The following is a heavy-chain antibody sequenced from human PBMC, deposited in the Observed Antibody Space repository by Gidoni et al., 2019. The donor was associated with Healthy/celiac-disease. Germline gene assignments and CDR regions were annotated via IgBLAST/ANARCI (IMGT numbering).Heavy chain of an antibody. CDR2: ISGSGGST. V-gene: IGHV3-23*01. CDR3: ATDVLLTSLDY. CDR1: GFTFTSYA. Sequence: EVQLLESGGGLVQPGGSLRLSCAASGFTFTSYAMSWVRQAPRKGLEWVSAISGSGGSTYYADSVKGRFTISRDNSKNTLYLQMNSLRAEDTAVYYCATDVLLTSLDYWGQGTLVTVSS. J-gene: IGHJ4*02. D-gene: IGHD3-10*01.